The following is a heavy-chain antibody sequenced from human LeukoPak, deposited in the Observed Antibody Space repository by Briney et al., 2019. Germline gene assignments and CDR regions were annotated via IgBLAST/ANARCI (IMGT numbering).Heavy chain of an antibody. CDR3: ARDLGRYYYDSSGYSDY. J-gene: IGHJ4*02. CDR2: ISAYNGNT. Sequence: GASVKVSCKASGYTFTSYGISWVRQAPGQGLEWMGWISAYNGNTNYAQKLQGRVTMTTDTSTSTAYMELRSVRSDDTAVYYCARDLGRYYYDSSGYSDYWGQGTLVTVAS. CDR1: GYTFTSYG. D-gene: IGHD3-22*01. V-gene: IGHV1-18*01.